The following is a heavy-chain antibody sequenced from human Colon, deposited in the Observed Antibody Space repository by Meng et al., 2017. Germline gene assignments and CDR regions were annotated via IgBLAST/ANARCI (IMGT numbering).Heavy chain of an antibody. V-gene: IGHV1-3*01. Sequence: ASVKVSCKASGCTLTSYSMHWVRQAPGQRLEWMGWINAGNGNTKYSQRFQGRVTITRDTSASTAYMELSSLRSEDTTVYYCARAGYESSGYYPQPFDYWGRGPL. CDR1: GCTLTSYS. CDR3: ARAGYESSGYYPQPFDY. CDR2: INAGNGNT. J-gene: IGHJ4*02. D-gene: IGHD3-22*01.